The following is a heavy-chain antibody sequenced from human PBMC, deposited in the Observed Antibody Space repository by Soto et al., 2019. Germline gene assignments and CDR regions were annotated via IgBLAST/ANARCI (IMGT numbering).Heavy chain of an antibody. CDR2: ISTNGGST. V-gene: IGHV3-64*01. CDR3: AREGGSYYFDY. J-gene: IGHJ4*02. Sequence: EVQLVECGGGLVQPGGSLRLSCAASGFTFSSYAMHWVRQAPGKGLEYVSTISTNGGSTYNVNSVKGRFTISRDNSKNTLYLQMGSLRAEDMAVYYCAREGGSYYFDYWGQGTLVTVSS. CDR1: GFTFSSYA. D-gene: IGHD1-26*01.